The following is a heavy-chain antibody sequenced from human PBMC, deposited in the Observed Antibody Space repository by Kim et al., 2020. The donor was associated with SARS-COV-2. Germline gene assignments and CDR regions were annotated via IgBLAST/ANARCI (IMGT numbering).Heavy chain of an antibody. CDR3: ATGPYSSSLREENWFDP. CDR1: GYTFTGYY. V-gene: IGHV1-2*02. CDR2: INPNSGGT. Sequence: ASVKVSCKASGYTFTGYYMHWVRQAPGQGLEWMGWINPNSGGTNYAQKFQGRVTMTRDTSISTAYMELSRLRSDDTAVYYCATGPYSSSLREENWFDPWGQGTLVTVSS. D-gene: IGHD6-6*01. J-gene: IGHJ5*02.